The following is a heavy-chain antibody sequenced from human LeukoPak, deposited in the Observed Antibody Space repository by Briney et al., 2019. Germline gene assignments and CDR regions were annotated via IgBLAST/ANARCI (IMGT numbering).Heavy chain of an antibody. CDR2: IYHSGST. D-gene: IGHD3-22*01. CDR1: GYSISSGYY. J-gene: IGHJ4*02. V-gene: IGHV4-38-2*02. Sequence: SETLSLTCAVSGYSISSGYYWGWIRQPPGQGLEWIGSIYHSGSTYYNPSLKSRVTISVDTSKNHFYLKLNSVTPADTAVYYCARDGSYYDSSCYYSVDYWGQGTLVTVS. CDR3: ARDGSYYDSSCYYSVDY.